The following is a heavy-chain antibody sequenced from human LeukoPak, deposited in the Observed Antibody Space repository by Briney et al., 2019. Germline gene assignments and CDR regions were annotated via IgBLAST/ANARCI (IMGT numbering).Heavy chain of an antibody. J-gene: IGHJ4*02. CDR1: GFTFSSYW. CDR3: ARRDDYGAYLFDY. CDR2: IYYSGST. V-gene: IGHV4-39*01. Sequence: KPGGSLRLSCAASGFTFSSYWMSWVRQAPGKGLEWIGSIYYSGSTYYNPSLKSRVTISVDTSKNQFSLKLSSVTAADTAVYYCARRDDYGAYLFDYWGQGTLVTVSS. D-gene: IGHD4-17*01.